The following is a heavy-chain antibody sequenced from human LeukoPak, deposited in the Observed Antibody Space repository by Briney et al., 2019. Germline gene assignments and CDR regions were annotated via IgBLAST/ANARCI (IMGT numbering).Heavy chain of an antibody. CDR1: GFTFSSYA. CDR3: ARDTTGVAGY. V-gene: IGHV3-23*01. CDR2: ISGSGGST. J-gene: IGHJ4*02. Sequence: GVSLRLSCAASGFTFSSYAMSWVRQAPGKGLEWVSAISGSGGSTYYADSVKGRFIISRDNSKNTLYLQMNSLRAEDTAVYYCARDTTGVAGYWGQGTLVTVSS. D-gene: IGHD1-1*01.